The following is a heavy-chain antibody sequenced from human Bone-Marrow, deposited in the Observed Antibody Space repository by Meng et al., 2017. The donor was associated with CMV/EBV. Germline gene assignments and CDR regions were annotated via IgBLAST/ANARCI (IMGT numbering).Heavy chain of an antibody. CDR2: INHSGST. V-gene: IGHV4-39*07. Sequence: SETLSLTCTVSGGSISSSSYYWGWIRQPPGKGLEWIGEINHSGSTNYNPSLKSRVTISVDTSKNQFSLKLSSVTAADTAVYYCARGLVSGAKATFFDYWGQGTLVTVSS. D-gene: IGHD3-10*01. CDR1: GGSISSSSYY. CDR3: ARGLVSGAKATFFDY. J-gene: IGHJ4*02.